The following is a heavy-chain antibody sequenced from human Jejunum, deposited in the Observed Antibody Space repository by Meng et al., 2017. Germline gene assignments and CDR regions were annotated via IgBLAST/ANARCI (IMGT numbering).Heavy chain of an antibody. CDR1: DGSISSSFHY. J-gene: IGHJ4*02. D-gene: IGHD4/OR15-4a*01. V-gene: IGHV4-31*03. CDR2: IYYNGNP. Sequence: PGPMTPAQTLSLPCTVSDGSISSSFHYWSWIRQHPGKGLEWIGFIYYNGNPYYKPSLKSRVTISVDTSKNQFSLKLSSVTAADTAVYFCAKGDDSGAYYDYWGQGTLVTVSS. CDR3: AKGDDSGAYYDY.